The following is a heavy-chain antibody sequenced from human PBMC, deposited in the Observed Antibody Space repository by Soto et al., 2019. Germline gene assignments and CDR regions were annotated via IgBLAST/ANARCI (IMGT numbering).Heavy chain of an antibody. CDR1: GFTFSSYG. CDR3: AKDFKQLVPYYYYGMDV. J-gene: IGHJ6*02. CDR2: ISYDGSNK. Sequence: GGSLRLSCAASGFTFSSYGMHWVRQAPGKGLEWVAVISYDGSNKYYADSVKGRFTISRDNSKNTLYLQMNSLRAEDTAVYYYAKDFKQLVPYYYYGMDVWGQGTTVTVSS. V-gene: IGHV3-30*18. D-gene: IGHD6-6*01.